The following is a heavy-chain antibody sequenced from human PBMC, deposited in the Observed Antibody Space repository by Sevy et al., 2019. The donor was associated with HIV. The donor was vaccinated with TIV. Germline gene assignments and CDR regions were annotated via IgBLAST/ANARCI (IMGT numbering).Heavy chain of an antibody. CDR1: GYTFSSYG. CDR3: ARLELSGSGWYGNGMDV. J-gene: IGHJ6*02. D-gene: IGHD6-19*01. CDR2: ISTYNGNT. V-gene: IGHV1-18*01. Sequence: ASVKVSCKASGYTFSSYGISWVRQAPGQGLEWMGWISTYNGNTNYALKLQGRVTTTTDTSTSTAYMELRSLRSDDTAVYYCARLELSGSGWYGNGMDVWGQGTTVTVSS.